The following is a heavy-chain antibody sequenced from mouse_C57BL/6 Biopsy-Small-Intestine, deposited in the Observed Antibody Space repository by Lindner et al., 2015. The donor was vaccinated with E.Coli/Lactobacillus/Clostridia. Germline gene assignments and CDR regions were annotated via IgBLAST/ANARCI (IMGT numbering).Heavy chain of an antibody. D-gene: IGHD1-1*01. J-gene: IGHJ1*03. CDR2: INPNNGGT. CDR1: GYTFTDYN. Sequence: VQLQESGPELVKPGASVKMSCKASGYTFTDYNMHWVKQSHGKSLEWIGYINPNNGGTSYNQKFKGKATLTVNKSSSTAYMELRSLTSEDSAVYYCARKDYGSRYLDVWGTGTTVTVSS. V-gene: IGHV1-22*01. CDR3: ARKDYGSRYLDV.